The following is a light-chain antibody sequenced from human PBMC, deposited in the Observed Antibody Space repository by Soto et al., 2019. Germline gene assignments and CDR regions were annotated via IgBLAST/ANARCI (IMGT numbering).Light chain of an antibody. J-gene: IGLJ3*02. V-gene: IGLV2-14*01. CDR3: SSYTTHSTLV. CDR1: SGDIGAYNY. Sequence: QSVLTQPASVSGSPGQSITISCIGTSGDIGAYNYVSWYQQHPGKAPKFLIYEVTYRPSGVSHRFSGSKSGNTASLTISGRQAEDEADYFCSSYTTHSTLVFGGGTKRTVL. CDR2: EVT.